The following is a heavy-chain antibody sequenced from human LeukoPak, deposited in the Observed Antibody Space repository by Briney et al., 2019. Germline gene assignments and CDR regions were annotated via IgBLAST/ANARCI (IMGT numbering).Heavy chain of an antibody. CDR3: ARANMITFPGTFGY. CDR1: GFTFSSYW. CDR2: IKQDGSEK. Sequence: PGGSLGLSCAASGFTFSSYWMSWVRQAPGKGLEWVANIKQDGSEKYYVDSVKGRFTISRDNAKNSLYLQMNSLRAEDTAVYYCARANMITFPGTFGYWGQGTLVTVSS. J-gene: IGHJ4*02. D-gene: IGHD3-16*01. V-gene: IGHV3-7*01.